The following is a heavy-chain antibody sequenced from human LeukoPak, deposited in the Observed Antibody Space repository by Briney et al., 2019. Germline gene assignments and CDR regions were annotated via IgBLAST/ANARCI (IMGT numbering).Heavy chain of an antibody. J-gene: IGHJ3*02. CDR1: GGSISSYY. V-gene: IGHV4-59*01. D-gene: IGHD3-10*02. CDR2: IYYSGST. CDR3: ARVSPGPVRQLLGDDAFDI. Sequence: SETLSLTCTVSGGSISSYYWSWIRQPPGKGLEWIGNIYYSGSTNYNPSLKSRVTISVDTSKNQFSLKLSSVTAADTAVYYCARVSPGPVRQLLGDDAFDIWGQGTMVTVSS.